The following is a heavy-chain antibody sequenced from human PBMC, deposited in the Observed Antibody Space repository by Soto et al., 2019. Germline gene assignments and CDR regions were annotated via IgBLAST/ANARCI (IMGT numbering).Heavy chain of an antibody. J-gene: IGHJ5*02. V-gene: IGHV4-59*01. CDR2: IYYSGST. CDR1: GGSISSYY. D-gene: IGHD2-2*01. CDR3: ARGRYCSSTSCYGNWFDP. Sequence: QVQLQESGPGLVKPSETLSLTCTVSGGSISSYYWSWIRQPPGKGLEWIGYIYYSGSTNYNPSLKSRVTISVDTSKSQFSLKLSSVTAADTAVYYCARGRYCSSTSCYGNWFDPWGQGTLVTVSS.